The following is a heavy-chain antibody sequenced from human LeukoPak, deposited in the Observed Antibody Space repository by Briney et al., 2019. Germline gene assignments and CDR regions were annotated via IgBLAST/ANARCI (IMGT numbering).Heavy chain of an antibody. CDR3: AKDEAPARIHCSGGSCYSAWFDP. Sequence: PGGSLRLSCAASGFTFSSYAMSWVRQAPGKGLEWVSAISGSGGSTYYADSVKGRFTISRDNSKNTLYLQMNSLRAEDTAVYYCAKDEAPARIHCSGGSCYSAWFDPWGQGTLVTVSS. D-gene: IGHD2-15*01. CDR1: GFTFSSYA. J-gene: IGHJ5*02. CDR2: ISGSGGST. V-gene: IGHV3-23*01.